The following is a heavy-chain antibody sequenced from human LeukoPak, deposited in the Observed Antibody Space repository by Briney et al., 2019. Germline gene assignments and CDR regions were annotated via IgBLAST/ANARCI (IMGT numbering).Heavy chain of an antibody. V-gene: IGHV1-2*02. CDR2: INPNSGGT. D-gene: IGHD6-19*01. J-gene: IGHJ4*02. Sequence: ASVKVSCKASGYTFTGHYMHWVRQAPGQGLEWMGWINPNSGGTNYAQKFQGRVTMTRDTSISTAYMELSRLRSDDTAVYYCARVRRIAVAGNLLFDYWGQGTLVTVSS. CDR3: ARVRRIAVAGNLLFDY. CDR1: GYTFTGHY.